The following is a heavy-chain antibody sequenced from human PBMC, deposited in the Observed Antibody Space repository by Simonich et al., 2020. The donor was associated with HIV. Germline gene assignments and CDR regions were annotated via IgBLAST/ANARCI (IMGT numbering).Heavy chain of an antibody. CDR2: IDHSGST. D-gene: IGHD6-13*01. CDR3: ARVLGIAAAVDSFQH. Sequence: QVQLQESGPGLVKPSETLSLTCAVSGYSLSSGSSWGWIRQPPGEGLWWIGSIDHSGSTYYNPSLKSRVTISVDTSKNQFALKLSSVTAADTAVYYCARVLGIAAAVDSFQHWGQGTLVTVSS. J-gene: IGHJ1*01. CDR1: GYSLSSGSS. V-gene: IGHV4-38-2*01.